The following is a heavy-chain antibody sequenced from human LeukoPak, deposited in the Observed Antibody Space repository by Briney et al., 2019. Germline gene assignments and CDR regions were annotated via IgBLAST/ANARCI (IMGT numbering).Heavy chain of an antibody. V-gene: IGHV3-73*01. D-gene: IGHD3-10*01. J-gene: IGHJ3*02. Sequence: EGSLRLSCAASGFTFSGFIIHWVRQAPGKGLEWIGRVTSKTNSYATAYAASVKGRFTVSRDDSKKTAYLQMNSLKTEDTAVYYCAAGITLVRGGTFDIWGQGTMVIVSS. CDR1: GFTFSGFI. CDR3: AAGITLVRGGTFDI. CDR2: VTSKTNSYAT.